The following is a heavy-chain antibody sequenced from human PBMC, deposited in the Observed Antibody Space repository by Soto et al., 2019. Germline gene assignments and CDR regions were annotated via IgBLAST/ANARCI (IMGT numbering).Heavy chain of an antibody. J-gene: IGHJ4*02. D-gene: IGHD1-7*01. Sequence: EVQLVESGGGLVQPGGSLRLSCVVSGFTFSSYWMNWVRQAPGKGLEWVANIKQDGSETHYVDSVKGRFTISRDNAKNSLYLQMNSLRAEDTAVYYCVRGTPTPGLDYCGQGTLVTVSS. CDR2: IKQDGSET. V-gene: IGHV3-7*03. CDR3: VRGTPTPGLDY. CDR1: GFTFSSYW.